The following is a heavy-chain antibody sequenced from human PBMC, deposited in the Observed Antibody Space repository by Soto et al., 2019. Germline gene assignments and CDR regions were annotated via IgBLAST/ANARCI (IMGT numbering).Heavy chain of an antibody. CDR2: ISAYNGNT. CDR3: ARSGDIVLVPAAIPGVYGMDV. J-gene: IGHJ6*02. V-gene: IGHV1-18*01. D-gene: IGHD2-2*02. CDR1: GYTFTSYG. Sequence: QVQLVQSGAEVKKPGASVKVSCKASGYTFTSYGISWVRQAPGQGLEWMGWISAYNGNTNYAQKLQGRVTMTTDTSTSTAYMELRSLRSDDTAVYYCARSGDIVLVPAAIPGVYGMDVWGQGTTVTVSS.